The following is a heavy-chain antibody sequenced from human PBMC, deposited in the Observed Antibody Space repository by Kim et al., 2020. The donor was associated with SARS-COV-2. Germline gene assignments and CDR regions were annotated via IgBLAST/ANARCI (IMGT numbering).Heavy chain of an antibody. J-gene: IGHJ4*02. V-gene: IGHV3-74*01. CDR1: GFTFSSYW. CDR2: INSDGSST. Sequence: GGSLRLSCAASGFTFSSYWMHWVRQAPGKGLVWVSRINSDGSSTTYADSVKGRFTIPRDNAKNTLYLQMNSLRAEDTAVYYCAREKEMATIHFDYWGQGTLVTVSS. CDR3: AREKEMATIHFDY.